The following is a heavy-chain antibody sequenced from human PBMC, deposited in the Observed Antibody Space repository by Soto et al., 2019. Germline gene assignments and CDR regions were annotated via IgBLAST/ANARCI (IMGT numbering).Heavy chain of an antibody. D-gene: IGHD4-17*01. V-gene: IGHV5-51*01. CDR2: VYPGDSAN. J-gene: IGHJ4*02. Sequence: EESLKISCQGSGYSFVSYWIAWVGPMPGKGNEWRGPVYPGDSANTWSPAFQAQVSMSVEKSMPTTYRQWRNLKASDTAMYYCAITDDYENAYWPQGTLVPCPQ. CDR1: GYSFVSYW. CDR3: AITDDYENAY.